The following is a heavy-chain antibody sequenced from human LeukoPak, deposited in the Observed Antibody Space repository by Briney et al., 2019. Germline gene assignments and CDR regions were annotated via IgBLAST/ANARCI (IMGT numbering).Heavy chain of an antibody. CDR2: INHSGST. CDR3: AREPPYYDFWSGTSDAFDI. CDR1: GGSFSGYY. J-gene: IGHJ3*02. V-gene: IGHV4-34*01. D-gene: IGHD3-3*01. Sequence: SETLSLTCAAYGGSFSGYYWSWIRQPPGKGLEWIGEINHSGSTNYNPSLKSRVTISVDTSKNQFSLKLSSVTAADTAVYYCAREPPYYDFWSGTSDAFDIWGQGTMVTVSS.